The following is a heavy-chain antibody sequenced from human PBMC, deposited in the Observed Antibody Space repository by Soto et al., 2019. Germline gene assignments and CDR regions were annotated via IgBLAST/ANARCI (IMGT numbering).Heavy chain of an antibody. Sequence: QVQLVQSGAAVKKPGSSVKVSCKASGGTFSSYAISWVRQAPGQGLEWMGGIIPIFGTANYAQKFQGRVTITADESTSTAYMERSSLRSEDTAVYYCARDASSTLVDTAMGAVHNWFDPWGQGTLVTVSS. J-gene: IGHJ5*02. CDR1: GGTFSSYA. D-gene: IGHD5-18*01. CDR2: IIPIFGTA. V-gene: IGHV1-69*12. CDR3: ARDASSTLVDTAMGAVHNWFDP.